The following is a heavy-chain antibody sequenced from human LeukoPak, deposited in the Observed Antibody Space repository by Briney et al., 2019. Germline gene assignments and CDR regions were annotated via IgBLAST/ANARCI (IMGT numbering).Heavy chain of an antibody. Sequence: ASVKVSCKASGGTFSSYAISWVRQAPGRGLEWMGGIIPIFGTANYAQKFQGRVTITADESTSTAYMELSSLRSEDTAVYYCARHSSSWYSGGDYWGQGTLVTVSS. D-gene: IGHD6-13*01. CDR2: IIPIFGTA. CDR3: ARHSSSWYSGGDY. J-gene: IGHJ4*02. CDR1: GGTFSSYA. V-gene: IGHV1-69*13.